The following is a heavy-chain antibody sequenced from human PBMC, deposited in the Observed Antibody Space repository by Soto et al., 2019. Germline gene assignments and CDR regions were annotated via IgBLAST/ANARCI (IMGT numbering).Heavy chain of an antibody. CDR1: GGTFSSYA. D-gene: IGHD6-6*01. CDR2: IIPIFGTA. V-gene: IGHV1-69*13. Sequence: ASVKVSCKASGGTFSSYAISWVRQAPGQGLEWMGGIIPIFGTANYAQKFQGRVTITADESTSTAYMELSSLRSEDTAVYYCARALAARSVSYYMDVWGKGTTVTVSS. J-gene: IGHJ6*03. CDR3: ARALAARSVSYYMDV.